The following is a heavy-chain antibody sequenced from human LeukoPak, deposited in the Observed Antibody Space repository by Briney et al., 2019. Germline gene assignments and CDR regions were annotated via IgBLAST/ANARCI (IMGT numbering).Heavy chain of an antibody. CDR2: ISSSNNYI. Sequence: GGSLRLSCAASGFTFSGYWMSWVRQAPGKGLEWVSSISSSNNYIYYADSVKGRFTISRDNAKNSLYLQMNSLRAEDTAVYYCARRSPNYYFDYWGQGTPVTVSS. CDR3: ARRSPNYYFDY. J-gene: IGHJ4*02. CDR1: GFTFSGYW. V-gene: IGHV3-21*01.